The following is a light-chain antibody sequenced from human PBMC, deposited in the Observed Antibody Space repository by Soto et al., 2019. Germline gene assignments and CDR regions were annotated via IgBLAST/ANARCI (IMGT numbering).Light chain of an antibody. CDR3: SSFTSSNTVL. CDR1: SSDVGGYNY. V-gene: IGLV2-14*01. CDR2: NVS. J-gene: IGLJ2*01. Sequence: QSALTQPASVSGSPGQSITISCTGTSSDVGGYNYVSWYQQYPGKAPKLIIYNVSNRPSGVSNRFSGSKSGNTASLTISGLQAEDEGHYYCSSFTSSNTVLFGGGTQLTVL.